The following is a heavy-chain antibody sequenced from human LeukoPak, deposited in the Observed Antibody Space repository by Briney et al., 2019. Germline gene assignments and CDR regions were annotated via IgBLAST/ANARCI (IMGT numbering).Heavy chain of an antibody. CDR1: GYTFNTYG. J-gene: IGHJ3*02. CDR2: ISGYNGKT. D-gene: IGHD2-15*01. CDR3: ARVEKGYCSGGSCSGDAFDI. V-gene: IGHV1-18*01. Sequence: GASVKVSCKASGYTFNTYGITWVRQAPGQGLGWMGWISGYNGKTKYAQKLQDRVTMTTDTSTSTAYMELRSLRSDDTAVYYCARVEKGYCSGGSCSGDAFDIWGQGTMVTVSS.